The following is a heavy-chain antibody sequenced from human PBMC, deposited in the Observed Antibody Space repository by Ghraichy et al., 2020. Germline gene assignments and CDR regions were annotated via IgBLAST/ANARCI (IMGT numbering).Heavy chain of an antibody. CDR1: GFTFSSYG. Sequence: GGSLRLSCAASGFTFSSYGMHWVRQAPGKGLEWVAVIWYDGSNKYYADSVKGRFTISRDNSKNTLYLQMNSLRAEDTAVYYCARDKGWELDAFDIWGQGTMDTVSS. J-gene: IGHJ3*02. CDR2: IWYDGSNK. D-gene: IGHD1-26*01. CDR3: ARDKGWELDAFDI. V-gene: IGHV3-33*01.